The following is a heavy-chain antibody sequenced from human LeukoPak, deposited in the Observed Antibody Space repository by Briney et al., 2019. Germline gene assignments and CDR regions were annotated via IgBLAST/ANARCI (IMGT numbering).Heavy chain of an antibody. Sequence: KPSETLSLTCAVSGYSISSGYYWGWIRQPPGQGLEWIGSIYHSGSTYYKSSLKSRVTISVDTSKNQFSLKLSSVTAADTAVYYCAVKSYYDFWSGYYIFDYWGQGTLVTVSS. V-gene: IGHV4-38-2*01. CDR3: AVKSYYDFWSGYYIFDY. D-gene: IGHD3-3*01. CDR2: IYHSGST. CDR1: GYSISSGYY. J-gene: IGHJ4*02.